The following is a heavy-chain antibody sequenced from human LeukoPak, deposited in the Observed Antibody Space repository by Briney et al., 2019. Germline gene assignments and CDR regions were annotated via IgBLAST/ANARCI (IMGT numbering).Heavy chain of an antibody. CDR1: GFTFSSYE. D-gene: IGHD3-10*01. CDR2: ISSSGSTI. CDR3: AREGFFPFDY. Sequence: GGSLRLSCAASGFTFSSYEMNWVRQAPGKGLEWVSYISSSGSTIYYADSVKGRFTISRDNAKNSLYLQMNSLRAEDTAVYYCAREGFFPFDYWGQGTLVTVSP. V-gene: IGHV3-48*03. J-gene: IGHJ4*02.